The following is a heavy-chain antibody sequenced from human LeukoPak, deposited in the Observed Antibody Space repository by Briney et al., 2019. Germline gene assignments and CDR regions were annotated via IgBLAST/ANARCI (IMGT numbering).Heavy chain of an antibody. CDR2: ISWNSGSI. Sequence: PGRSLRLSCAASGFTFDDYAMHWVRQAPGKGLEWVSGISWNSGSIGYADSVKGRFTISRDNSKNTLYLQMNSLRAEDTAVYYCAKDQPSQFTIFGVVTGARSDAFDIWGQGTMVTVSS. CDR3: AKDQPSQFTIFGVVTGARSDAFDI. V-gene: IGHV3-9*01. CDR1: GFTFDDYA. D-gene: IGHD3-3*01. J-gene: IGHJ3*02.